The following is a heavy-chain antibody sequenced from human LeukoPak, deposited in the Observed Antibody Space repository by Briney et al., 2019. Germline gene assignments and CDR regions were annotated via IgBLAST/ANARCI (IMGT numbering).Heavy chain of an antibody. Sequence: ASVKVSCKASGYTFTGYYMTRVRQAPGQGLEWMGWINPNNGGTNYAQKFQGRVTMTRDTSTSTAYMELSRLRSDDTAVYYCARAGYGDYVHWFDPWGQGTLVTVSS. J-gene: IGHJ5*01. CDR2: INPNNGGT. D-gene: IGHD4-17*01. CDR1: GYTFTGYY. V-gene: IGHV1-2*02. CDR3: ARAGYGDYVHWFDP.